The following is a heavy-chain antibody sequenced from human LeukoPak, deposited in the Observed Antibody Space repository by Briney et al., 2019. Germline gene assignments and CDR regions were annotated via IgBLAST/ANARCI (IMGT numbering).Heavy chain of an antibody. Sequence: GGSLRPSCAASGFTFSSYGMHWVRQAPGKGLEWVAFIRYDGNIKYYADSVKGRFTISRDNSKNMVYLQMNSLRAEDTAVYYCAREARSSGSFDYWGQGTLVTVSS. D-gene: IGHD6-19*01. V-gene: IGHV3-30*02. CDR3: AREARSSGSFDY. CDR2: IRYDGNIK. J-gene: IGHJ4*02. CDR1: GFTFSSYG.